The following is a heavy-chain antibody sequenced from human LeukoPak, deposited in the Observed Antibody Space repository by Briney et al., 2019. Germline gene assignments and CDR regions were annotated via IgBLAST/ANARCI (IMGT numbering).Heavy chain of an antibody. D-gene: IGHD3-10*01. CDR2: ISGNGNTI. V-gene: IGHV3-48*03. Sequence: QAGGSLRLSCAASGFTFSNYEMNWVRHAPGKGLEWLSYISGNGNTIYYADSVKGRFTISRDNAKNSLYLQMNSLRAEDTAVYYCARGSLVHYYGSGSYRIRAGFDSWGQGTLVTVSS. CDR3: ARGSLVHYYGSGSYRIRAGFDS. J-gene: IGHJ4*02. CDR1: GFTFSNYE.